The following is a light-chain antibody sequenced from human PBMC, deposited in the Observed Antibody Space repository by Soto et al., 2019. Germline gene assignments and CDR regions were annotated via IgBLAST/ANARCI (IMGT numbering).Light chain of an antibody. CDR3: QHYKMYSPWT. J-gene: IGKJ1*01. V-gene: IGKV1-5*01. CDR2: DVS. CDR1: QGISTW. Sequence: DIQMTQSPYTLSASVGDRVTITCRASQGISTWLAWYQQKPGTAPKLLIYDVSSLQSGVPSRFSGSGSGTEFTLTISSLQPDDFATYYCQHYKMYSPWTFGQGTKVDI.